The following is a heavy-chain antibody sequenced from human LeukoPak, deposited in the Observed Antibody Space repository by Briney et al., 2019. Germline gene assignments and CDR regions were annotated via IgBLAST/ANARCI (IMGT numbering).Heavy chain of an antibody. D-gene: IGHD3-22*01. V-gene: IGHV3-30-3*01. CDR1: GFTFSSHV. CDR2: ISHDGNNK. CDR3: AKDLTDRYVADY. J-gene: IGHJ4*02. Sequence: PGTSLRLSCAASGFTFSSHVMHWVRQAPGKGPEWVAYISHDGNNKQYADSVKGRFTVSRHNSKNTVYLQMNSPRPEDTAVYYCAKDLTDRYVADYWGQGTLVTVSS.